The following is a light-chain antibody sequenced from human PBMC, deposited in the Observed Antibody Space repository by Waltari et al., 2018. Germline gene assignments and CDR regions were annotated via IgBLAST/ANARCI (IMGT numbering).Light chain of an antibody. Sequence: QSALTQPASVSGSPGQSITISCTGTSGDVGGLKFVSWYQQYAGKAPKLIIFDVSNRPSGVSTRFSGSKSGHTASLTISGLPAEDEAYYVCSSDTSSRSRVFGGGTKVTV. J-gene: IGLJ3*02. CDR3: SSDTSSRSRV. V-gene: IGLV2-14*03. CDR2: DVS. CDR1: SGDVGGLKF.